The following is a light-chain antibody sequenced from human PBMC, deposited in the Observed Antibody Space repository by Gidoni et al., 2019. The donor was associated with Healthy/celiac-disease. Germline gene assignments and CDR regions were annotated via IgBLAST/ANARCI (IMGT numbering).Light chain of an antibody. J-gene: IGKJ4*01. CDR1: QRVSSQ. V-gene: IGKV3-15*01. CDR2: GAS. CDR3: QRYNSWPPVT. Sequence: IVLTQSPATLSVSPGERATLSCRASQRVSSQLAWYQQKPGQAPRLLIYGASAGATGIPARFSGSGSGTEFTLTISSLQSEDFAVYYCQRYNSWPPVTFGGGTKVEIK.